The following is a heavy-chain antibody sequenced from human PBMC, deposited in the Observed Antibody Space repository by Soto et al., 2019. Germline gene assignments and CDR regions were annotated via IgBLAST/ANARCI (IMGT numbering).Heavy chain of an antibody. CDR1: GFTFSSYE. CDR2: IRSSGSTI. J-gene: IGHJ6*02. V-gene: IGHV3-48*03. D-gene: IGHD1-26*01. CDR3: ARDPRIVGATLRYYGMDV. Sequence: AGGSLRLSCAASGFTFSSYELNWVRQAPGKGLEWVSYIRSSGSTIYYADSVKGRFTISRDNAKNSLYLQMNSLRAEDTAVYYCARDPRIVGATLRYYGMDVWGQGTTVTVSS.